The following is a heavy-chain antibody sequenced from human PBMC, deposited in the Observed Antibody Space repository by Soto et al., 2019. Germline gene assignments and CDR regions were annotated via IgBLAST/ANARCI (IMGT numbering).Heavy chain of an antibody. CDR3: RKGGYYSMFDI. V-gene: IGHV3-23*01. CDR2: ISGSGGLT. Sequence: GGSLRLSCVASGFPFSSYAMSWVRQTPGKGLEWVSGISGSGGLTYYADSVKGRFTISRDNSNNTLSLQMHILRVEDTAVYFRRKGGYYSMFDIWGPGPVVTVSS. CDR1: GFPFSSYA. D-gene: IGHD3-16*01. J-gene: IGHJ3*02.